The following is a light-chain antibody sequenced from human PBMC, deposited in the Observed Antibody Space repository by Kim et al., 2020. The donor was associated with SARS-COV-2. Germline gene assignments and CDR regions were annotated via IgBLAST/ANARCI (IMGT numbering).Light chain of an antibody. V-gene: IGKV1-33*01. J-gene: IGKJ4*01. Sequence: DIQMTQSPSSLSASVGDRVTITCQASQDISNYLIWYQQKPGKAPKLLIYDASNLETGVPSRFSGSGSGTDFTFTISSLQPEDIATYYCQQYDNLPLTFGRGTKVEIK. CDR2: DAS. CDR1: QDISNY. CDR3: QQYDNLPLT.